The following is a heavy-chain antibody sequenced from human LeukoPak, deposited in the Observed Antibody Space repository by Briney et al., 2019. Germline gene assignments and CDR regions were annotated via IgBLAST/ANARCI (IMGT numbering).Heavy chain of an antibody. D-gene: IGHD4-23*01. J-gene: IGHJ3*02. CDR3: ARDYGGNVGAFDI. V-gene: IGHV3-23*01. Sequence: PGGSLRLSCAASGFTFSSYAMSWVRQAPGKGLERVSSISGSGGSTYYADSVKGRFAISRDNSKNTLYLQMNSLRAEDTAVYYCARDYGGNVGAFDIWGQGTMVTVSS. CDR1: GFTFSSYA. CDR2: ISGSGGST.